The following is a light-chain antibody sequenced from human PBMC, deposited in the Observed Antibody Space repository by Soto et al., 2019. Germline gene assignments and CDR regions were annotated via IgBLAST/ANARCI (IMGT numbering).Light chain of an antibody. V-gene: IGLV2-14*01. CDR2: EVS. CDR1: SNDVGGYNY. CDR3: SSFTSSGTSV. J-gene: IGLJ1*01. Sequence: QSVLTQPASVSGSPGQSITISCTGTSNDVGGYNYVSWYQQHPGKAPKLIIYEVSNRPSGVSYRFSGSKSGNTASLTISGLQAEDEADYSCSSFTSSGTSVFGTGTKLTVL.